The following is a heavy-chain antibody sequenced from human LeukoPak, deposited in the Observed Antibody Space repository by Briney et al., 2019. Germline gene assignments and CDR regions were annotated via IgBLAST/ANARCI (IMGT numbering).Heavy chain of an antibody. V-gene: IGHV5-51*01. CDR2: IYPGDSDT. CDR3: ARKEQCLSTGNWFDP. D-gene: IGHD6-19*01. J-gene: IGHJ5*02. Sequence: GESLKISCKGSGYSFTNYWIGWVRQMPGKGLEWMGIIYPGDSDTRYSPSFQGQVTISADKSISTAYLQWSSLKAPDTAMYYCARKEQCLSTGNWFDPWGQGTLVTVSS. CDR1: GYSFTNYW.